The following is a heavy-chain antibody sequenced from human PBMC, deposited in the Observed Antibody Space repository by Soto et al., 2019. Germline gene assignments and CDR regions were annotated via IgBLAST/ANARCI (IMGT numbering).Heavy chain of an antibody. J-gene: IGHJ5*02. CDR3: ARVVSPYYDVLTGNWFGP. CDR2: INPSGGST. V-gene: IGHV1-46*01. CDR1: GYAFTSYY. D-gene: IGHD3-9*01. Sequence: ASVKVACKASGYAFTSYYMHWVRQAPGQGLEWMGIINPSGGSTSYAQKFQGRVTMTRDTSISTAYMELSRLKSDDTAVYYCARVVSPYYDVLTGNWFGPWGQGTLVTVSS.